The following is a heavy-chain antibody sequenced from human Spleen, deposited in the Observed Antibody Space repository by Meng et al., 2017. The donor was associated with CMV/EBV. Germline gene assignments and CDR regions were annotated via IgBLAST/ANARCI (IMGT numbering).Heavy chain of an antibody. CDR1: GFTFSSYA. CDR2: ISSGGGST. V-gene: IGHV3-23*01. J-gene: IGHJ4*02. D-gene: IGHD6-19*01. CDR3: AKDVGSDWQFGY. Sequence: GGSLRLSCAASGFTFSSYAMSWVRQAPGKGLEWVSAISSGGGSTFYADSVEGRFTISRDNSKNTLYLQMNSLRAEDTALYYCAKDVGSDWQFGYWGQGTLVTVSS.